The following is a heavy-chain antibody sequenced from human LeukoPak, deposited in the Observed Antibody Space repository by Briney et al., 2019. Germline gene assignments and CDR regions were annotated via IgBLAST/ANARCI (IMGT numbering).Heavy chain of an antibody. Sequence: PSETLSLTCTVSGGSISSYYWSWIRQPPGKGLEWIGYIYYSGSTNYNPSLKSRVTISVDTSKNQFSLKLSSVTAADTAVYYCARLVSYGLNWFDPWGQGTLVTVSS. CDR3: ARLVSYGLNWFDP. V-gene: IGHV4-59*08. CDR1: GGSISSYY. D-gene: IGHD5-18*01. CDR2: IYYSGST. J-gene: IGHJ5*02.